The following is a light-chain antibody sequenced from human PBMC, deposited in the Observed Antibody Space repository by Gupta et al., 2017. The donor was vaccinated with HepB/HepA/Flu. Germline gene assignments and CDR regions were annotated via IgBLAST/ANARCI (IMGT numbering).Light chain of an antibody. V-gene: IGKV3-20*01. Sequence: EIVLTQSPGTLSLSPGERATLSCRASQSVSSSYLAWYQQKPGQAPRLLIYGASSRATGLPDRFSGSGSGKYLTLTSSIREQEDFAGYYCQQYGSSLTWTFGQGTXVEIK. CDR3: QQYGSSLTWT. CDR1: QSVSSSY. J-gene: IGKJ1*01. CDR2: GAS.